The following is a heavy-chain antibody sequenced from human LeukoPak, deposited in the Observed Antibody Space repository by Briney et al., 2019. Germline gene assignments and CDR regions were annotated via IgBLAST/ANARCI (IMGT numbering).Heavy chain of an antibody. CDR1: GYAVTSYG. Sequence: ASVKVSCKASGYAVTSYGISWVRQAPGQGLGWRGGSNAYNGNTNYARKHQGRVTITTDTSTSTAYMELRGLRSDDTAVYYCARSALIDIVVVVAAHAEYFQHWGQGTLVTVSS. D-gene: IGHD2-15*01. V-gene: IGHV1-18*01. CDR2: SNAYNGNT. CDR3: ARSALIDIVVVVAAHAEYFQH. J-gene: IGHJ1*01.